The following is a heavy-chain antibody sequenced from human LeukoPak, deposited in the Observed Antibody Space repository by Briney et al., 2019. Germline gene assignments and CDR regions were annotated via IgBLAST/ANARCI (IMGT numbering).Heavy chain of an antibody. V-gene: IGHV4-59*01. CDR1: GGSISSYY. CDR2: IYYSGST. CDR3: ARDSRGAGPDFDY. D-gene: IGHD6-19*01. J-gene: IGHJ4*02. Sequence: SETLSLTCTVSGGSISSYYWSWLRQPPGKGLEWIGYIYYSGSTNYNPSLESRVTISVDTSKNQFSLKLSSVTAADTAVYYCARDSRGAGPDFDYWGQGTLVTVSS.